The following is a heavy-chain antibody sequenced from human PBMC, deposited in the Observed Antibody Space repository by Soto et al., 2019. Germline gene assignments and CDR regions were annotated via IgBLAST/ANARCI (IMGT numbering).Heavy chain of an antibody. CDR3: ARTPFCGDVALNYYYYGMDV. D-gene: IGHD4-17*01. V-gene: IGHV3-33*01. CDR1: GFTFSSYG. Sequence: QVQLVESGGGVVQPGRSLRLSCAASGFTFSSYGMHWVRQAPGKGLEWVAVIWYDGSNKYYADSVKGRFTISRDNSKNTLYLQMNSLRAEDTAVYYCARTPFCGDVALNYYYYGMDVWGQGTTVTVSS. CDR2: IWYDGSNK. J-gene: IGHJ6*02.